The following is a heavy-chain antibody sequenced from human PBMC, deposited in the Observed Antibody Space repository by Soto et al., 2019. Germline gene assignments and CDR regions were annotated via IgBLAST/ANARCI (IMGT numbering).Heavy chain of an antibody. V-gene: IGHV3-33*03. CDR1: GFIFRSYG. J-gene: IGHJ4*02. Sequence: GSLRLSCETSGFIFRSYGMHWVRQAPGKGLEWVAVVWYDGSNKEYGESVKGRFTISRDNSKNTLYLQMNNLRADDTAVYYCARVGYCTSTSSNCPFESWGQGTLVTVSS. CDR3: ARVGYCTSTSSNCPFES. CDR2: VWYDGSNK. D-gene: IGHD2-2*01.